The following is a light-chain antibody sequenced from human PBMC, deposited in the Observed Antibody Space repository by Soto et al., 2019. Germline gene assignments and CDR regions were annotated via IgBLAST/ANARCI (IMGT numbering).Light chain of an antibody. CDR1: HIVSTTY. CDR3: QQFGGSPMYT. CDR2: GSS. V-gene: IGKV3-20*01. Sequence: EIVLTQSAGTLSLSPGERATLSCRASHIVSTTYLAWYQQKPGQAPRLLIYGSSSRAPGIPDRFSGSVSGTAFTLTITSLETDDFAVYYCQQFGGSPMYTFGQGTKLEIK. J-gene: IGKJ2*01.